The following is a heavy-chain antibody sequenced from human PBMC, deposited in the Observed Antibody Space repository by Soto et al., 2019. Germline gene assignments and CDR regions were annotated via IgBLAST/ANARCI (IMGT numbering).Heavy chain of an antibody. D-gene: IGHD2-15*01. CDR1: GYTFTSYD. J-gene: IGHJ5*02. CDR2: MNPNSGNT. V-gene: IGHV1-8*01. Sequence: GASVKVSCKASGYTFTSYDINWVRQATGQGLEWMGWMNPNSGNTGYAQKFQGRVTMTRNTSISTAYMELSNLRSEDTAVYYCARARYCSGGSCYSGRRYNWFDPWGQGTLVTVS. CDR3: ARARYCSGGSCYSGRRYNWFDP.